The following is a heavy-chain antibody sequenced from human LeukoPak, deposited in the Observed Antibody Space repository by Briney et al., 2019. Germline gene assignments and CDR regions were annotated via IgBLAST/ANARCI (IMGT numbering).Heavy chain of an antibody. V-gene: IGHV3-11*06. Sequence: GGSLRLSCAASGFTFSDYYMSWIRQAPGKGLEWVSYITSSSSYTNYADSVKGRFTISRDNAKNSLYLQMNSLRAEDTAVYYCARSVTTSYYYYGMDVWGQGTTVTVSS. J-gene: IGHJ6*02. CDR1: GFTFSDYY. CDR3: ARSVTTSYYYYGMDV. CDR2: ITSSSSYT. D-gene: IGHD4-17*01.